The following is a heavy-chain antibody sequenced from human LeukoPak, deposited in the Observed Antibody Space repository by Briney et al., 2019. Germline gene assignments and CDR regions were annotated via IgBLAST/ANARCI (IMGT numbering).Heavy chain of an antibody. CDR2: ISSSSSYI. V-gene: IGHV3-21*01. J-gene: IGHJ6*03. Sequence: GGSLRLSCAASGFTFSSYNMNWVRQAPGKGLEWVSCISSSSSYIYYADPVKGRFTISRDNAKNSLYLQMNSLRAEDTAVYYCARERAYIMATITNYMDVWGKGTTVTVSS. D-gene: IGHD5-12*01. CDR1: GFTFSSYN. CDR3: ARERAYIMATITNYMDV.